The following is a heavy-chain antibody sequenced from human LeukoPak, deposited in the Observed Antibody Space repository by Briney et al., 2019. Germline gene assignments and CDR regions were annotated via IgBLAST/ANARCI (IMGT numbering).Heavy chain of an antibody. J-gene: IGHJ6*02. CDR3: ARVVAARWGYGMDV. CDR2: ISAYNGNT. CDR1: GYTFISYG. V-gene: IGHV1-18*01. Sequence: ASVKVSCKASGYTFISYGISWVRQAPGQGLEWMGWISAYNGNTDYAQKLQGRVTMTTDTSTSTAYMELRSLRSDDTAVYYCARVVAARWGYGMDVWGQGTTVTVSS. D-gene: IGHD2-15*01.